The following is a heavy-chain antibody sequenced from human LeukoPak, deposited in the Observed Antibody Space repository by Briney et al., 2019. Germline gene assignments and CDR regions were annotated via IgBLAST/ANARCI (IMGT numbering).Heavy chain of an antibody. Sequence: PSETLSLTCTVSGGSISSYYGSWIRQPPGKGLEWIGYIYYSGSTNYNPSLKSRVTISVDTSKNQFSLKLSSVTAADTAVYYCARVGIAAAGISWFDPWGQGTLVTVSS. CDR3: ARVGIAAAGISWFDP. V-gene: IGHV4-59*01. CDR2: IYYSGST. D-gene: IGHD6-13*01. CDR1: GGSISSYY. J-gene: IGHJ5*02.